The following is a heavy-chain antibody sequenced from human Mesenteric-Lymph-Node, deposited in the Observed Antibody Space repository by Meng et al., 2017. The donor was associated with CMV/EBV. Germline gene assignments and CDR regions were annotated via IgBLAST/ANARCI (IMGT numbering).Heavy chain of an antibody. Sequence: SGFPFTCYYMSWIRQAPGKGLEWVSYISSSSSYTNYADSVKGRFTISRDNAKNSLYLQMNSLRAEDTAVYYCAREARVGATSKDIDYWGQGTLVTVSS. J-gene: IGHJ4*02. V-gene: IGHV3-11*06. CDR1: GFPFTCYY. CDR3: AREARVGATSKDIDY. D-gene: IGHD1-26*01. CDR2: ISSSSSYT.